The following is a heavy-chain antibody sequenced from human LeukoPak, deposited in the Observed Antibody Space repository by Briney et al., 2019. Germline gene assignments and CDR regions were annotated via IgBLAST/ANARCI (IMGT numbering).Heavy chain of an antibody. CDR1: GFTFSSYW. CDR3: ARDDTTIPDYYYYMDV. Sequence: GGSLRLSRAASGFTFSSYWMSWVRQAPGKGLEWVANIKQDGSEKYYVDSVKGRFTISRDNAKNSLYLQMNSLRAEDTAVYYCARDDTTIPDYYYYMDVWGKGTTVTVSS. CDR2: IKQDGSEK. J-gene: IGHJ6*03. D-gene: IGHD1-26*01. V-gene: IGHV3-7*01.